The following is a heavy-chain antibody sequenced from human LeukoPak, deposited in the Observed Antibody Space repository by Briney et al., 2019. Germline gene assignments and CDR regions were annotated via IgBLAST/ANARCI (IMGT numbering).Heavy chain of an antibody. CDR1: GLTVSSNS. CDR2: IYSGTI. J-gene: IGHJ4*02. Sequence: GGSLRLSCTVSGLTVSSNSMSWVRQAPGEGLEWVSFIYSGTIHYSDSVKGRFTISRDNSKNTLYLQMNSLRAEDTAVYYCARRAGAYSHPYDYWGQGTLVTVSS. CDR3: ARRAGAYSHPYDY. V-gene: IGHV3-53*01. D-gene: IGHD4/OR15-4a*01.